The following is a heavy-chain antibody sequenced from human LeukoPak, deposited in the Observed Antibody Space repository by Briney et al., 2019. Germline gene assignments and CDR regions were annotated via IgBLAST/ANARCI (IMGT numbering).Heavy chain of an antibody. CDR2: IIPILGIA. CDR1: GGTFSSYA. Sequence: GASVKVSCKASGGTFSSYAISWVRQAPGQGLEWMGGIIPILGIANYAQKFQGRVTITADKSTSTAYMELSSLRSEDTAVYYCAREGIQLSQGYFNYWGQGTLVTVSS. CDR3: AREGIQLSQGYFNY. D-gene: IGHD5-18*01. V-gene: IGHV1-69*10. J-gene: IGHJ4*02.